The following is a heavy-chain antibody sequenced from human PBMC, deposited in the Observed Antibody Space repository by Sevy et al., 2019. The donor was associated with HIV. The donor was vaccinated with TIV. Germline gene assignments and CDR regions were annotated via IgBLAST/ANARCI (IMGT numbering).Heavy chain of an antibody. Sequence: SETLSLTCTVSGGSISSYYWSWIRQPPGKGLEWIGYIYYSGSTNYNPSLKSRVTISVDTSKNQFSLNLSSVTAADTAVYYCARGGSWPHNWFDPWGQGTLVTVS. J-gene: IGHJ5*02. CDR3: ARGGSWPHNWFDP. D-gene: IGHD6-13*01. CDR2: IYYSGST. V-gene: IGHV4-59*01. CDR1: GGSISSYY.